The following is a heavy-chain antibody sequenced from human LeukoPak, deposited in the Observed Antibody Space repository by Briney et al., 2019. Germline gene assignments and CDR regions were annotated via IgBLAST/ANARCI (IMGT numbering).Heavy chain of an antibody. CDR1: GGSFRNYY. J-gene: IGHJ6*02. CDR3: ARGYVGFYYGSGTYYYGMDV. V-gene: IGHV4-34*01. CDR2: INHTGSA. Sequence: PSETLSLTCAVYGGSFRNYYWTWIRQPPGQGLEWTGEINHTGSADSNPSLKSRVTISVDTSKNQISLKLSSVTAADTAVYYCARGYVGFYYGSGTYYYGMDVWGQGTTVTVSS. D-gene: IGHD3-10*01.